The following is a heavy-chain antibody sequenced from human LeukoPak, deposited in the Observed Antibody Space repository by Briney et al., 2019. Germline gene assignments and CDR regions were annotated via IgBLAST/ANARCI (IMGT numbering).Heavy chain of an antibody. CDR2: IYTSGST. D-gene: IGHD6-6*01. V-gene: IGHV4-59*01. Sequence: PSETLSLTCTVSGGSISSYYWSWIRQPPGKGLEWIGYIYTSGSTNHNPSLKSRVTISVDTSKNQFSLKLSSVTAADTAVYYCARDSRGSSSLNSIDYWGQGTLVTVSS. J-gene: IGHJ4*02. CDR1: GGSISSYY. CDR3: ARDSRGSSSLNSIDY.